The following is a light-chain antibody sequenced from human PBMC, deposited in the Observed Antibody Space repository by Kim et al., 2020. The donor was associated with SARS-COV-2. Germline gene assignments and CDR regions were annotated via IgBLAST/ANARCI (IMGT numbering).Light chain of an antibody. V-gene: IGKV3-11*01. CDR1: QSVSSY. CDR2: DAS. J-gene: IGKJ3*01. Sequence: PGERATLSCRASQSVSSYLAWYQQKPGQAPRLLIYDASNRATGIPARFSGSGSGTDFTLTISSLEPEDFAVYYCQQRSNWPPIFTFGPGTKVDIK. CDR3: QQRSNWPPIFT.